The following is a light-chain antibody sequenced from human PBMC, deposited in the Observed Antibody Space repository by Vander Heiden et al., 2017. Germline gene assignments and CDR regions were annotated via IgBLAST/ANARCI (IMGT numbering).Light chain of an antibody. J-gene: IGLJ2*01. Sequence: SSDLTQPPSVSVPPGQTPKITCSGDVLARQNAYGYQQKPGQAPILSIHSDTKRPSGVPDRFSGSISETIFTLTISDVQAEDEADYYCQSSDSGYTNSVVFGGGTQLTVL. V-gene: IGLV3-25*03. CDR1: VLARQN. CDR2: SDT. CDR3: QSSDSGYTNSVV.